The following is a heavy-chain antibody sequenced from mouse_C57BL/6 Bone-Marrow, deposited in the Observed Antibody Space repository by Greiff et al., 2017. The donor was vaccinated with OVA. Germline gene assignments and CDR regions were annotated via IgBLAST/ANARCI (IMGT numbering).Heavy chain of an antibody. D-gene: IGHD2-4*01. CDR2: IHPNSGST. CDR3: APYDYDLYAMDY. Sequence: VQLQQPGAELVKPGASVKLSCKASGYTFTSYWMHWVKQRPGQGLEWIGMIHPNSGSTNYNENFKSKATLTVDKSSSTDYMQLSSLTSEDSAVYYCAPYDYDLYAMDYWGQGTSVTVSS. CDR1: GYTFTSYW. V-gene: IGHV1-64*01. J-gene: IGHJ4*01.